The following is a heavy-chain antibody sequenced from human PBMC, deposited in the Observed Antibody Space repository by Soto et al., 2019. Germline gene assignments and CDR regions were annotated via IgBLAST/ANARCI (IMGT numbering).Heavy chain of an antibody. Sequence: GVSLRLYFASSGFNISSYPMSWFRQAPGKGLEWVSAISGSGGSTYYADSVKGRFTISRDNSKNTLYLQMNSLRAEDTALYYCAKDAPSGIKSFDLWGRGTLVT. CDR3: AKDAPSGIKSFDL. CDR1: GFNISSYP. D-gene: IGHD3-10*01. J-gene: IGHJ2*01. CDR2: ISGSGGST. V-gene: IGHV3-23*01.